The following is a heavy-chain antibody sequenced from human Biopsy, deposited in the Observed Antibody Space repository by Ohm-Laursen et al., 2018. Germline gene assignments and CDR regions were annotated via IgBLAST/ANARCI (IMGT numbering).Heavy chain of an antibody. D-gene: IGHD3-3*01. Sequence: SETLSLTRTVSGGSISDDYWNWIRQPPGKGLQVIGYISSSGRAKYNPSLKSRLTISLDTSKNQLSLRLSSVTAADSAIYYCARERQFRFLEGAFDYWGQGILVTVSS. CDR3: ARERQFRFLEGAFDY. V-gene: IGHV4-59*01. CDR1: GGSISDDY. J-gene: IGHJ4*02. CDR2: ISSSGRA.